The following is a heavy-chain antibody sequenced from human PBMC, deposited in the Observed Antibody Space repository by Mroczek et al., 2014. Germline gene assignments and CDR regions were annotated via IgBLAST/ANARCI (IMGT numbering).Heavy chain of an antibody. CDR1: GYTFTGYY. J-gene: IGHJ4*02. CDR3: ARDSSPLYYYDSSGYYGGLLDY. CDR2: INPNSGGT. D-gene: IGHD3-22*01. Sequence: VQLQESGAEVKKPGASVKVSCKASGYTFTGYYMHWVRQAPGQGLEWMGWINPNSGGTNYAQKFQGRVTMTRDTSISTAYMELSRLRSDDTAVYYCARDSSPLYYYDSSGYYGGLLDYWGQGTLVTVSS. V-gene: IGHV1-2*02.